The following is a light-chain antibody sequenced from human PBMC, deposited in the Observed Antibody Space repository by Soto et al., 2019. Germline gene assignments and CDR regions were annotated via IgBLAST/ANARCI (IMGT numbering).Light chain of an antibody. V-gene: IGLV2-14*01. Sequence: QSVLTQPASVSGSRGQSITISCTGTSSDVGGYNYDSWCQQHPGKAPKLMIYEVSTRPSGISNRFSDSKSGNTASLTISGLQAEDEADYYCSSYTSSGTYVFGTGTKVTVL. J-gene: IGLJ1*01. CDR2: EVS. CDR1: SSDVGGYNY. CDR3: SSYTSSGTYV.